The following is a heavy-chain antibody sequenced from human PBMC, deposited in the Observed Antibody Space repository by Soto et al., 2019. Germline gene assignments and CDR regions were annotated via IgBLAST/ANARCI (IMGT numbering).Heavy chain of an antibody. J-gene: IGHJ4*02. CDR2: IIPIFGTA. CDR1: GGTFSSYA. D-gene: IGHD3-16*01. V-gene: IGHV1-69*13. Sequence: ASVKVSCTASGGTFSSYAISWVRQAPGQGLEWMGGIIPIFGTANYAQKFQGRVTITADESTSTAYMELSSLRSEDTAVYYCARAAAIYGNFDYWGQGTLVTVSS. CDR3: ARAAAIYGNFDY.